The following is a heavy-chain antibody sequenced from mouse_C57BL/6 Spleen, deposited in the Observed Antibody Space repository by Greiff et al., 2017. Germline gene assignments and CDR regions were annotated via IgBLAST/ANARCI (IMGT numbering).Heavy chain of an antibody. Sequence: EVQLQQSGPELVKPGASVKISCKASGYTFTDYYMNWVKQSHGKSLEWIGDINPNNGGTSYNQKFKGKATLTVDKSSSTAYMELRSLTSEDSAVXYCARNGCYFDYWGQGTTLTVSS. CDR3: ARNGCYFDY. CDR1: GYTFTDYY. V-gene: IGHV1-26*01. CDR2: INPNNGGT. J-gene: IGHJ2*01.